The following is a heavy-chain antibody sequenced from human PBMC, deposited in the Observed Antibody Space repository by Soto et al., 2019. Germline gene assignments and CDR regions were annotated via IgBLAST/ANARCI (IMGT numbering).Heavy chain of an antibody. D-gene: IGHD2-2*01. V-gene: IGHV4-39*01. CDR3: ARGFCSSATCYHRSDNWFDP. CDR2: IYYSGST. CDR1: GGSISSGNCY. J-gene: IGHJ5*02. Sequence: SETLSLTCSVSGGSISSGNCYWGWIRQPPGKGLDWIGSIYYSGSTHYNPSLKSRVTISVDTSKNQFSLRLSSVTAADTAVYYCARGFCSSATCYHRSDNWFDPWGQGTLVTVSS.